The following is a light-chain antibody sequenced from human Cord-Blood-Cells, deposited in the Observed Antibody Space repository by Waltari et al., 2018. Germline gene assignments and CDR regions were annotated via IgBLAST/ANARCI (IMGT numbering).Light chain of an antibody. J-gene: IGLJ3*02. Sequence: NFMLPQPPSVSESPGKTVTISCPRSSGSIASNYVQWYQQRPGSSPTTVIYEDNQRPSGVPDRFSGSIDSSSNSASLTISGLKTEDEADYYCQSYDSSNQVFGGGTKLTVL. V-gene: IGLV6-57*01. CDR2: EDN. CDR3: QSYDSSNQV. CDR1: SGSIASNY.